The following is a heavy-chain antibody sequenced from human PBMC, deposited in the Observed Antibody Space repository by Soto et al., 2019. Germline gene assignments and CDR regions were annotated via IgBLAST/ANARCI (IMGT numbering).Heavy chain of an antibody. V-gene: IGHV3-23*01. CDR3: AKCRLRSRAPLDS. CDR2: ISGSGGST. CDR1: GFTFSSYA. Sequence: EVQLLESGGGLVQPGGSLRLSCAASGFTFSSYAMSWVRQAPGKGLEWVSAISGSGGSTYYADSVKGRFTISRDNSKNTRYRQMNGLRAEDTAVYYRAKCRLRSRAPLDSWGQGTLVTVSS. D-gene: IGHD2-15*01. J-gene: IGHJ4*02.